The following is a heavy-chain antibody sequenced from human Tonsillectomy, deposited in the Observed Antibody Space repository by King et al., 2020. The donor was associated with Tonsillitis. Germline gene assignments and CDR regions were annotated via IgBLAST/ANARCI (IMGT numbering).Heavy chain of an antibody. D-gene: IGHD2-15*01. J-gene: IGHJ6*02. CDR3: TRRVVAASRCMDV. CDR2: VRSKANSYAT. Sequence: VQLVESGGGLVQPGGSLKLSCAASGFTFSGSAMHWVRQASGKGLEWVGRVRSKANSYATVYAASVKGRFTISRDDLKKTAYLQMNSLKTEDTAVYYCTRRVVAASRCMDVWGQGTTVTVSS. V-gene: IGHV3-73*02. CDR1: GFTFSGSA.